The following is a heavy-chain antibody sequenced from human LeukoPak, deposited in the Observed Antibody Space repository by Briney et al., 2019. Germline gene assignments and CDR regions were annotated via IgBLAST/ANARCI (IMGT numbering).Heavy chain of an antibody. D-gene: IGHD3-10*01. V-gene: IGHV4-30-2*01. J-gene: IGHJ3*02. CDR1: GGSISSGGYY. CDR2: IYHSGST. Sequence: SETLSLTCTVSGGSISSGGYYWSWIRQPPGKGLEWIGYIYHSGSTYYNPSLKSRVTISVDRSKNQFSLKLSSVTAVDTAVYYCAREVIRRGAFDIWGQGTMVTVSS. CDR3: AREVIRRGAFDI.